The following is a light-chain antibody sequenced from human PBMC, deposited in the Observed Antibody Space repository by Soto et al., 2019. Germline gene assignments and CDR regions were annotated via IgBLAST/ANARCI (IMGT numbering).Light chain of an antibody. CDR3: QHYDTSPPEFT. J-gene: IGKJ3*01. Sequence: EIVLTQSPGTLSLSPGERATLSCRASQSVNSNYLAWYQHQPGQAPRLLIFGASYRATGIPDRFSGSGSGTDFTLTISRLELEDFAVYYCQHYDTSPPEFTFGPGTKVDIK. CDR1: QSVNSNY. CDR2: GAS. V-gene: IGKV3-20*01.